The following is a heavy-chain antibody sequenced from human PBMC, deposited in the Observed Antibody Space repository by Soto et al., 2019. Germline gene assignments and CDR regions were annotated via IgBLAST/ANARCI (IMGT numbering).Heavy chain of an antibody. Sequence: HPGKGLEWIGYISYSGSAHYNPSLRSRVFISVDTSRNQFSLKLSSVTAADTAVYYCARRSCTTTTGFALWGQGTLVP. CDR2: ISYSGSA. D-gene: IGHD2-2*01. CDR3: ARRSCTTTTGFAL. V-gene: IGHV4-31*02. J-gene: IGHJ5*02.